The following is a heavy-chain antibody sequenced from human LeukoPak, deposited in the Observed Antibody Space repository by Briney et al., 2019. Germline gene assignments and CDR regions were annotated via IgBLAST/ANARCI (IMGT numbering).Heavy chain of an antibody. D-gene: IGHD4-17*01. Sequence: PSETLSLTCTVSGASISSSTYYWGWIRLSPEKGLEWIASVYKDGSTYSNPSLESRVTISVDTSENQFSLKLRSVTAADTAVYYCARQAYPYGDHCYFDYWGQGTLVTVSS. V-gene: IGHV4-39*01. CDR1: GASISSSTYY. J-gene: IGHJ4*02. CDR2: VYKDGST. CDR3: ARQAYPYGDHCYFDY.